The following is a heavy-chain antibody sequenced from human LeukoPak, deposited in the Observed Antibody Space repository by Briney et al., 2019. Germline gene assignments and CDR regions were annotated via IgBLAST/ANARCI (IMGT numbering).Heavy chain of an antibody. Sequence: GGSLRLSCAASGFTFSSYEMNWVRQAPGTGLEWVSYISSSGSTIYYADSVKGRYTISRDNTKNSLYLQITGLRAEDTAVYYCARLGYCNSGSCDYWGQGTLVTVSS. CDR1: GFTFSSYE. V-gene: IGHV3-48*03. CDR3: ARLGYCNSGSCDY. D-gene: IGHD2-15*01. J-gene: IGHJ4*02. CDR2: ISSSGSTI.